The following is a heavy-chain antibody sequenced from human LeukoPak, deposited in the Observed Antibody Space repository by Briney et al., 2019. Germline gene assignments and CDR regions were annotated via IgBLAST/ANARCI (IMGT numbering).Heavy chain of an antibody. CDR1: GFTFSSST. Sequence: GGSLRLSCAVSGFTFSSSTMTWVRQAPGKGPEWVAKMHEDGGEIYYVDSVKGRFIISRDNAKNSLYLQMDSLRVEDTAVYYCATCGALGGHFPHWGQGTLVTVSS. V-gene: IGHV3-7*01. CDR3: ATCGALGGHFPH. CDR2: MHEDGGEI. J-gene: IGHJ1*01. D-gene: IGHD1-26*01.